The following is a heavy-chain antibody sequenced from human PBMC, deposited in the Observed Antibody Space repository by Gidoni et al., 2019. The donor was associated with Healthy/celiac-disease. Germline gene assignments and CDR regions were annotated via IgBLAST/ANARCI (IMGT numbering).Heavy chain of an antibody. V-gene: IGHV3-21*01. Sequence: EVQLVESGGGLVTPGGSLRLSCAASGFTFSSDSMNWVRQAPGKGLEWVSSISSSSSYIYYADSVKGRFTISRDNAKNSLYLQMNSLRAEDTAVYYCARMPVGATYFDYWGQGTLVTVSS. J-gene: IGHJ4*02. D-gene: IGHD1-26*01. CDR1: GFTFSSDS. CDR2: ISSSSSYI. CDR3: ARMPVGATYFDY.